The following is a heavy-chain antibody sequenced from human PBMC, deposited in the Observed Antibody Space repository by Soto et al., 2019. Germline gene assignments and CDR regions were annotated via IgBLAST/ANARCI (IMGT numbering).Heavy chain of an antibody. CDR3: AENGSYDLVN. D-gene: IGHD3-16*01. J-gene: IGHJ4*02. CDR2: IHHSGST. CDR1: GGSVSRDNW. Sequence: QVQLQESGPGLVKPWGTLSLTCGVAGGSVSRDNWWSWVRQPPGKGLEWIGEIHHSGSTNYSPSLKSRVTMSVDKSRNQFSLKLTSGTAADTAVYYCAENGSYDLVNWGQGTRVTVSS. V-gene: IGHV4-4*02.